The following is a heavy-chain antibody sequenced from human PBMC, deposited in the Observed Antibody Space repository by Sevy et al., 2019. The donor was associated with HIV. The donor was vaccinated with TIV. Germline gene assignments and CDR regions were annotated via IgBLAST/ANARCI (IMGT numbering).Heavy chain of an antibody. D-gene: IGHD3-10*01. J-gene: IGHJ4*02. CDR1: GFTFSDYY. V-gene: IGHV3-11*04. CDR2: ISSSGSTI. Sequence: GGSLRLSCAASGFTFSDYYMSWIRQAPGKGLEWVSYISSSGSTIYYADSVKGRFTISRDNAKNSLYLQMNSLRAEDTTVYYCAGTYYYGSGSDYWGQGTLVTVSS. CDR3: AGTYYYGSGSDY.